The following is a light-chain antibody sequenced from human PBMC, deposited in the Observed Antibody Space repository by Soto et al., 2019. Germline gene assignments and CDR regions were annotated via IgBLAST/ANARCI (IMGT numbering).Light chain of an antibody. V-gene: IGKV1-5*01. CDR3: QQYNGYTTLT. CDR2: NAS. J-gene: IGKJ1*01. Sequence: DIQMTQSPSTLSASVVDRVTIACRATQSISRWLAWYLPKTGKAAKVLIWNASSLHSGVPSRFRGSAYGPDFTPTITSLQPVDLRTYYCQQYNGYTTLTFGQGTK. CDR1: QSISRW.